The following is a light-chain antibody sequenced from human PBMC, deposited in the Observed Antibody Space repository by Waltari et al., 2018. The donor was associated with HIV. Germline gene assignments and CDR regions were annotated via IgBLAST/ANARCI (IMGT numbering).Light chain of an antibody. V-gene: IGLV3-21*04. Sequence: SYVLTQTPSVSVAPGKTARITCGGNNIGSKSVPWYQQKPGQAPVPVIYYDSDRPSGIPERFSGSNSGNTATLTISRVEAGDEADYYCQVWDSSSDHPVVFGGGTKPTVL. CDR1: NIGSKS. J-gene: IGLJ2*01. CDR2: YDS. CDR3: QVWDSSSDHPVV.